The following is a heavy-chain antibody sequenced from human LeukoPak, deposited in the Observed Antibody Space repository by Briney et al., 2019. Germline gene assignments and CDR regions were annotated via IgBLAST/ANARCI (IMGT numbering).Heavy chain of an antibody. Sequence: PSETLSLTCAVYGGSFSGYYWSWIRQPPGKGLEWIGEINHSGSTNYNPSLKSRVTISVDTSKNQFSLKLSSVTAADTAVYYCARGKEIWLLGYWGQGTLVTVSS. CDR2: INHSGST. D-gene: IGHD3-9*01. J-gene: IGHJ4*02. V-gene: IGHV4-34*01. CDR3: ARGKEIWLLGY. CDR1: GGSFSGYY.